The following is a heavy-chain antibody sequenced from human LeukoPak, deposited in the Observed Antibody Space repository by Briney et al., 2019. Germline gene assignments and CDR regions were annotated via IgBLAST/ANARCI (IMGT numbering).Heavy chain of an antibody. CDR3: ARDTFYRSGVFGLDV. J-gene: IGHJ6*02. CDR2: LYYDASNK. Sequence: GASLRFSCASSESIFSSYGMRLVRQARGKRLGLVAVLYYDASNKYCPYSVRGRFIISSDTSRTTLLLQMSLQRAEATVVYCCARDTFYRSGVFGLDVWGQGTTVTVSS. CDR1: ESIFSSYG. D-gene: IGHD3-22*01. V-gene: IGHV3-33*01.